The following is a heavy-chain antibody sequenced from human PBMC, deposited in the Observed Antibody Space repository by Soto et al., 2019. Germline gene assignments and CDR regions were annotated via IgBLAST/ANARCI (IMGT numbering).Heavy chain of an antibody. CDR3: ARDSDIVVVVAAIPDAFDI. CDR2: INAGNGNT. V-gene: IGHV1-3*01. Sequence: ASVKVSCKASGYTFTSYAMHWVRRAPGQRLEWMGWINAGNGNTKYSQKFQGRVTITRDTSASTAYMELSSLRSEDTAVYYCARDSDIVVVVAAIPDAFDIWGQGTMVTVSS. D-gene: IGHD2-15*01. J-gene: IGHJ3*02. CDR1: GYTFTSYA.